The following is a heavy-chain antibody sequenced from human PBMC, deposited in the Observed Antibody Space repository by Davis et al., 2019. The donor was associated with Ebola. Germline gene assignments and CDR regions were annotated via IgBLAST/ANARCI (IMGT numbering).Heavy chain of an antibody. CDR2: IYHSGST. CDR3: ARDGPGYDWPLVGRDY. J-gene: IGHJ4*02. V-gene: IGHV4-38-2*02. CDR1: GYSISSGYY. Sequence: SETLSLTCAVSGYSISSGYYWGWIRQPPGKGLEWIGSIYHSGSTYYNPSLKSRVTISVDTSKNQFSLKLSSVTAADTAVYYCARDGPGYDWPLVGRDYWGQGTLVTVSS. D-gene: IGHD5-12*01.